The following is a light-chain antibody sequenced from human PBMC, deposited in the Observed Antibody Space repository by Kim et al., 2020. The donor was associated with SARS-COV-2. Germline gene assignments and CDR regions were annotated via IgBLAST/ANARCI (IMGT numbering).Light chain of an antibody. CDR2: GNS. Sequence: RYTSACPGSTSTMGGGYDVHWYQQLPGTAPKLLIYGNSNRPSGVPDRFSGSKSGTSASLAITGLQAEDEADYYCQSYDSSLSGSYVFGTGTKVTVL. J-gene: IGLJ1*01. CDR3: QSYDSSLSGSYV. CDR1: TSTMGGGYD. V-gene: IGLV1-40*01.